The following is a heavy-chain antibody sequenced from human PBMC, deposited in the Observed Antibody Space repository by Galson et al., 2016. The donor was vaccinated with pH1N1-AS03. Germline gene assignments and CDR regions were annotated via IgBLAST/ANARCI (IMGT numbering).Heavy chain of an antibody. D-gene: IGHD3-10*01. V-gene: IGHV1-18*01. CDR1: GYDFGSYR. CDR3: ARQTMVHYFDY. Sequence: QSGAEVKKPGASVKVSCKASGYDFGSYRISWVRQAPGQGLEWMGWISVYNGNTNHAQNLQGRVTMSTDTSTTTAYMELRSLTSDDTAVYYCARQTMVHYFDYWGQGTLVTVSS. CDR2: ISVYNGNT. J-gene: IGHJ4*02.